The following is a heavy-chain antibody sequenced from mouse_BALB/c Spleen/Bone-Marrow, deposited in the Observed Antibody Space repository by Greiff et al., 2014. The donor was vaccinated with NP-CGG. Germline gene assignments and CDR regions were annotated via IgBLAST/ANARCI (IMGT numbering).Heavy chain of an antibody. V-gene: IGHV5-12-1*01. CDR2: ISHGGGTT. J-gene: IGHJ4*01. D-gene: IGHD2-3*01. Sequence: EVKLMESGGGLVKPGGSLKLSCAASGFAFSSYDMSWVRQTPEERLEWVAYISHGGGTTYYSDTVKGRFTISRDNAKNTLYLQMSSLKSEDTAIYYCTRHGGYYPYYYAMDYWGQGTSVTVSS. CDR1: GFAFSSYD. CDR3: TRHGGYYPYYYAMDY.